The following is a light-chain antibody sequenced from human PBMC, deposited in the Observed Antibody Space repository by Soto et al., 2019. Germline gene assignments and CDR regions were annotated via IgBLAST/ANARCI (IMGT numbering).Light chain of an antibody. Sequence: DIQMTQSPSTLSASVGDRVTITCRSSQYISTWLAWYQQKPGKAPKVLTYDASSLESGVPSRFSGSGSGTEFTLTISSLQPDDFATYYCQQYNSYSWTFGQGTKVDIK. J-gene: IGKJ1*01. CDR3: QQYNSYSWT. CDR1: QYISTW. CDR2: DAS. V-gene: IGKV1-5*01.